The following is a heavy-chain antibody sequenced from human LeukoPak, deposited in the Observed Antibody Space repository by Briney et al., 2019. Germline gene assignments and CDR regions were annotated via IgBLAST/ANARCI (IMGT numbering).Heavy chain of an antibody. J-gene: IGHJ4*02. CDR1: GGSISSYY. Sequence: PSETLSLTCTVSGGSISSYYWSWIRQPPGKGLEWIGYIYYSGSTNYNPSLKSRVTISVDTSKNQFSLKLSSVTAADTAVYYCAREDMVGFWSGYYYYWGQGTLVTVSS. CDR3: AREDMVGFWSGYYYY. CDR2: IYYSGST. D-gene: IGHD3-3*01. V-gene: IGHV4-59*12.